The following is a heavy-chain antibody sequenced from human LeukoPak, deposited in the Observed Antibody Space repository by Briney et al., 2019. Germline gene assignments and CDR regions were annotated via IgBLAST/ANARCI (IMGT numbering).Heavy chain of an antibody. CDR2: ISTDGSNT. Sequence: GGSLRLSCAASGFTSNNYWMHWVRQAPGKGLMWVSRISTDGSNTNYADSVKGRFTISRDNAKNTLYLQMNSLRAEDTAVYYCARVGSLPDFDYWGQGTLVTVSS. CDR1: GFTSNNYW. CDR3: ARVGSLPDFDY. D-gene: IGHD3-16*01. J-gene: IGHJ4*02. V-gene: IGHV3-74*01.